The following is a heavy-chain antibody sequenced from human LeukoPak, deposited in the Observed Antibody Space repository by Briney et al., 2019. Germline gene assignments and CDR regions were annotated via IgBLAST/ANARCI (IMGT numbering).Heavy chain of an antibody. V-gene: IGHV3-7*05. D-gene: IGHD2-15*01. J-gene: IGHJ6*02. CDR3: ARDGCSGGSCYYYYYYGMDV. Sequence: GGSLRLSCAASGFTFSSYWMSWVRQAPGKGLEWVANIKQDGSEKYYVDSVKGRFTISRDNAKNSLYLQMNSLRAEDTAVYYCARDGCSGGSCYYYYYYGMDVWGQGTTVTVSS. CDR2: IKQDGSEK. CDR1: GFTFSSYW.